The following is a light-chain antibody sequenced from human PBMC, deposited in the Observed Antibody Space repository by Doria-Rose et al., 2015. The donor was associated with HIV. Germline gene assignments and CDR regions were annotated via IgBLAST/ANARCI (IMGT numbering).Light chain of an antibody. J-gene: IGKJ2*01. CDR1: QGIGSD. CDR3: QQYSQWPPYT. Sequence: EIVITQSPATLSVSPGERATLSCRASQGIGSDLAWYQQKPGQAPRLLIYRASIRATGIPPRCTGGGSCTEFTLTISSLQSEDFAVYFCQQYSQWPPYTFAQGTKLEVK. V-gene: IGKV3-15*01. CDR2: RAS.